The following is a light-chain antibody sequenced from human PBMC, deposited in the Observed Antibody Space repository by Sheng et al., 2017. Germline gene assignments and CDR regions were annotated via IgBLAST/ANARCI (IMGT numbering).Light chain of an antibody. V-gene: IGKV3-20*01. J-gene: IGKJ1*01. CDR2: AAS. CDR3: HQYGSSVRT. CDR1: QSVSSY. Sequence: EIVLTQSPATLSLSPGERATLSCRASQSVSSYLAWYQQKPGQAPRLLIYAASSRATGIAARFSGSGSGTDFTLTISSLEPEDFAVYYCHQYGSSVRTFGQGTKVEI.